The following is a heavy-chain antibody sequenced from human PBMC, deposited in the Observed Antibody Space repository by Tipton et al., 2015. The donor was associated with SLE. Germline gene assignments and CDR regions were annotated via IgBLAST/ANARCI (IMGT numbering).Heavy chain of an antibody. CDR2: IIPIFGST. J-gene: IGHJ4*02. V-gene: IGHV1-69*06. CDR3: AAYCSSTSCYPDFDS. CDR1: GGTFSSYA. Sequence: QSGPEVKKPGSSVKVSCKAAGGTFSSYAISWVRQAPGQGLEWMGAIIPIFGSTNYAQKFRGRVTFTSDRSTSTAYMELRSLRSEDTAVDYCAAYCSSTSCYPDFDSWGQGTLLTVSS. D-gene: IGHD2-2*01.